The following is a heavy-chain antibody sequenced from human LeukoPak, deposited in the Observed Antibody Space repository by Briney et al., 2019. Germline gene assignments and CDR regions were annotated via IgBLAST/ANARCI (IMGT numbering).Heavy chain of an antibody. J-gene: IGHJ3*02. D-gene: IGHD4-11*01. CDR3: ARAPVTVKDSFDI. V-gene: IGHV4-4*07. CDR2: IFTSGST. CDR1: GGSINNYY. Sequence: SETLSLTCAVSGGSINNYYWSWIRQPTGKGLEWIGRIFTSGSTNYNASLKSRVTMSVDTSKNQFSLKLRSMTAADTAVYYCARAPVTVKDSFDIWGQGTMVTVSS.